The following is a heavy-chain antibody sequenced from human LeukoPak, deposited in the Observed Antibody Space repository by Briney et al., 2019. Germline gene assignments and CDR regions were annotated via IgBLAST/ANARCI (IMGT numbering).Heavy chain of an antibody. J-gene: IGHJ6*02. Sequence: SETLSLTCTVSGYSISSGYYWGWIRQPPGKGLEWIGSIYHSGSTYYNPSLKSRVTISVDTSKNQFSLKLSSVTAADTAAYYCARDRLQNGMDVWGQGTTVTVSS. D-gene: IGHD4-11*01. CDR1: GYSISSGYY. CDR3: ARDRLQNGMDV. CDR2: IYHSGST. V-gene: IGHV4-38-2*02.